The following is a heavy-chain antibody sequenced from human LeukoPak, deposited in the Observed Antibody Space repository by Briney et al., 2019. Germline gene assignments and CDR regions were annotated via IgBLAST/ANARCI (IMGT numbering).Heavy chain of an antibody. CDR3: ARGSYSSSLDY. Sequence: GASVKVSCKASGYTFTSYYMHWVRQAPGQGLEWMGIINPSGGSTSYAQKFQGRVTMTRDTSISTAYMELSRLRSDDTAVYYCARGSYSSSLDYWGQGTLVTVSS. CDR1: GYTFTSYY. D-gene: IGHD6-6*01. CDR2: INPSGGST. V-gene: IGHV1-46*01. J-gene: IGHJ4*02.